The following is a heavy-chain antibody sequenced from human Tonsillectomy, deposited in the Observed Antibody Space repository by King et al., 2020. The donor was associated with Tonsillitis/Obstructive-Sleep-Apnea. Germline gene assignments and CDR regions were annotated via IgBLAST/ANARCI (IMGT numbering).Heavy chain of an antibody. Sequence: QLQESGPGLVKPSETLSLTCTVSGGSISSYYWSWIRQPAGKGLEWIGLIDTSGNTNYNPSLKTRVTMSVDTSKNQFSLKLSSVTAADPAVYYCARDLSSSPYNWFDPWGQGILVTVSS. CDR2: IDTSGNT. CDR3: ARDLSSSPYNWFDP. V-gene: IGHV4-4*07. J-gene: IGHJ5*02. D-gene: IGHD6-13*01. CDR1: GGSISSYY.